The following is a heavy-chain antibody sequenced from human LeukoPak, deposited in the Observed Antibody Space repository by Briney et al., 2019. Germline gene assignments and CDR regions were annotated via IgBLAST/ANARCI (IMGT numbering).Heavy chain of an antibody. Sequence: GGSLRLSCAASGFTFSSYAMHWVRQAPGKGLEWVAVISYDGSNKYYADSVKGRFTISRDNSKNTLYLQMNSLRSDDTAVYYCARDSGYYIADAFDIWGQGTMVTVSS. CDR1: GFTFSSYA. CDR2: ISYDGSNK. CDR3: ARDSGYYIADAFDI. D-gene: IGHD3-3*01. V-gene: IGHV3-30*04. J-gene: IGHJ3*02.